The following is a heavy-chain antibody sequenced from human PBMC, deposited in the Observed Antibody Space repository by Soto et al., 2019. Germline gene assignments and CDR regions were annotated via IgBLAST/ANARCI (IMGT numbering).Heavy chain of an antibody. CDR1: GGSISSGDYY. CDR3: AREPPDGSRLDP. D-gene: IGHD6-13*01. Sequence: QVQLQESGPGLVKPSQTLSLTCTVSGGSISSGDYYWSWIRQPPGKGLEWIGYIYYSGSTYYNPSLTRRVTISVATSQNQFSLKLSSVTAADTAVYYSAREPPDGSRLDPWGQGTLVTVSS. J-gene: IGHJ5*02. CDR2: IYYSGST. V-gene: IGHV4-30-4*01.